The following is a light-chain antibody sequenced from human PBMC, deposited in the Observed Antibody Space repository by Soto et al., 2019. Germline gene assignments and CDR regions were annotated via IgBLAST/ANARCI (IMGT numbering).Light chain of an antibody. CDR1: QSFISSY. CDR3: QQYGSSPTWT. Sequence: EIVLTQSPGTLSLSPGERATLSCRASQSFISSYLAWYQQKLGQAPRLLIYGASSRATGIPDRFSGSGSGTDFTLTISRLEPEDFAVYYCQQYGSSPTWTFGQGTKVDI. CDR2: GAS. J-gene: IGKJ1*01. V-gene: IGKV3-20*01.